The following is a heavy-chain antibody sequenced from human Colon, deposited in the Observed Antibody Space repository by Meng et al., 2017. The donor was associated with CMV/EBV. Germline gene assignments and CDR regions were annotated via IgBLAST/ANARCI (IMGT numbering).Heavy chain of an antibody. Sequence: GGSLRLSCVASGFAFSSYEMNWVRQAPGKGLEWVSVISDGGTPYYADSVNGRFTISRDNSKNTLYLQMNSLRAEDTAIYYCVRDLGGGYCRGASCRASWGQGTLVTVSS. CDR1: GFAFSSYE. V-gene: IGHV3-53*01. CDR2: ISDGGTP. CDR3: VRDLGGGYCRGASCRAS. D-gene: IGHD2-15*01. J-gene: IGHJ5*02.